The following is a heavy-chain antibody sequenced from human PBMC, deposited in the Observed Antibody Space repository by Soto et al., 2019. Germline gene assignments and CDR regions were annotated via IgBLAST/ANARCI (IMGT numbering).Heavy chain of an antibody. J-gene: IGHJ4*02. Sequence: SETLSLTCTVSGGSIRSGGYYWSWIRQHPGKGLEWIGYIYYSGSTYYNPSLKSRVTISVDTSKNQFSLKLSSVTAADTAVYYCARVLEVIQLWLDYYFDYWGQGTLVTVSS. CDR1: GGSIRSGGYY. CDR2: IYYSGST. CDR3: ARVLEVIQLWLDYYFDY. D-gene: IGHD5-18*01. V-gene: IGHV4-31*03.